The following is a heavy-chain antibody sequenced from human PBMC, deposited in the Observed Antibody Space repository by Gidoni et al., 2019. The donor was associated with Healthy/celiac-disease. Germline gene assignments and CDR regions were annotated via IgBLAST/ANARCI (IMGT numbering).Heavy chain of an antibody. CDR3: ARADLKDYCSGGSCKQAPYYYYGMDV. D-gene: IGHD2-15*01. Sequence: QVQLVQSGAEVKKPGSSVKVSCKASGGTFSSYAISWVRHAPGQGLEWMGGIIPIFGTANYAQKFQGRVTITADESTSTAYMELSSLRSEDTAVYYCARADLKDYCSGGSCKQAPYYYYGMDVWGQGTTVTVSS. V-gene: IGHV1-69*01. CDR2: IIPIFGTA. CDR1: GGTFSSYA. J-gene: IGHJ6*02.